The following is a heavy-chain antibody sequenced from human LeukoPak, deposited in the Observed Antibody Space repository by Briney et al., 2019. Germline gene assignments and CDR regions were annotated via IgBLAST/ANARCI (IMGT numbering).Heavy chain of an antibody. CDR2: IYPGDSDT. D-gene: IGHD1-26*01. J-gene: IGHJ4*02. CDR3: ARVGPKEGPPVDY. Sequence: PGESLKISCKGSGYSFTNYWIGWVRQMPGRGPEWMGTIYPGDSDTRYSPSFQGQVTISADKSISTAYLQWSTLKASDTAMYYCARVGPKEGPPVDYWGQGTLVTVSS. CDR1: GYSFTNYW. V-gene: IGHV5-51*01.